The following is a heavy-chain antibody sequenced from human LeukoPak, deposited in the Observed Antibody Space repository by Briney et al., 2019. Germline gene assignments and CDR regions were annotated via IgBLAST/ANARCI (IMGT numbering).Heavy chain of an antibody. CDR3: ARERGYSYGFDY. CDR1: GFTFSSYG. CDR2: IWYDGSNK. V-gene: IGHV3-33*01. Sequence: GGSLRLSCAASGFTFSSYGMHWVRQAPGKGLEWVAVIWYDGSNKYYADSVKGRFTISRDNSKNTLYLQMNSLRAEDTAVYYCARERGYSYGFDYWGQGPRSPSPQ. J-gene: IGHJ4*02. D-gene: IGHD5-18*01.